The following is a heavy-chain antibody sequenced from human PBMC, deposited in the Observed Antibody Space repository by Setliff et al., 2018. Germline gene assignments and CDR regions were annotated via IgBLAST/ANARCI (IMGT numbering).Heavy chain of an antibody. CDR2: IYQNGIT. J-gene: IGHJ4*02. CDR3: ARTGTYRYFDY. D-gene: IGHD1-1*01. Sequence: SETLSLTCSVSGASISTTYYYWDWIRQSPEKGLEWIGTIYQNGITYYNPSVKSRVTISVDTAQNQFSLRLTSVTAADTAVYYCARTGTYRYFDYWGQGALVTVSS. CDR1: GASISTTYYY. V-gene: IGHV4-39*01.